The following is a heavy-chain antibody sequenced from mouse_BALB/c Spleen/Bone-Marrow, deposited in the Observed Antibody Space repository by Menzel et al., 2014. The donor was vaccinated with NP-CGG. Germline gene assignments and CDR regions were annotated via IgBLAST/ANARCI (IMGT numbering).Heavy chain of an antibody. Sequence: QVQLKESGPGPVAPSQSLSIPCTISGFSLTTYGVHWVRQPPGKGLEWLVVIWSHGSTTYNSALKSRLSISKDNSKSQVFLKMNSLQIDDTAMYYCARHHCVSPYAMDYWGQGTSVTVSS. D-gene: IGHD6-2*01. CDR3: ARHHCVSPYAMDY. CDR1: GFSLTTYG. CDR2: IWSHGST. J-gene: IGHJ4*01. V-gene: IGHV2-6-1*01.